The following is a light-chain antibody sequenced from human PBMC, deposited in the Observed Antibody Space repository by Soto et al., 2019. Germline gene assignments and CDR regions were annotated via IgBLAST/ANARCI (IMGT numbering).Light chain of an antibody. V-gene: IGKV3-20*01. Sequence: ILSPQSSGTLSFSPGERSTLSCRASQTISKYLGWYQQKPGQAPRLLIYAASNRATGIPDRFSGSGSGTDFTLTIRRLEAEDSAVYYCQHYSSPPTTFGQGTKVDIK. CDR3: QHYSSPPTT. J-gene: IGKJ1*01. CDR2: AAS. CDR1: QTISKY.